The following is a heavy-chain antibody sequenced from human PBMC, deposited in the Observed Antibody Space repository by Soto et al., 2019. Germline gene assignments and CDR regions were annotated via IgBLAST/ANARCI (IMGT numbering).Heavy chain of an antibody. CDR1: GFTFSSYA. V-gene: IGHV3-23*01. Sequence: GESLKISCAASGFTFSSYAMSWVRQAPGKGLEWVSAISGSGGSTYYADSVKGRFTISRDNSKNTLYLQMNSLRAEDTAVYYCVSRGIAARRDAFDIWGQGTMVTVSS. J-gene: IGHJ3*02. CDR2: ISGSGGST. CDR3: VSRGIAARRDAFDI. D-gene: IGHD6-6*01.